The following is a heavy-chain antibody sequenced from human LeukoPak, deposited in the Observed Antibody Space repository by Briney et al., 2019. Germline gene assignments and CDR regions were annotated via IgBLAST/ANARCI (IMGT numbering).Heavy chain of an antibody. D-gene: IGHD3-22*01. CDR3: ASHDYYDSIRAFDY. J-gene: IGHJ4*02. CDR2: INPNSGGT. Sequence: EASVKVSCKASGYTFTGYYMHWVRQAPGQGLEWMGWINPNSGGTNYAQKFQGRVTMTRDTSISTAYMELSRLRSDDTAVYYCASHDYYDSIRAFDYWGQGTLVTVSS. V-gene: IGHV1-2*02. CDR1: GYTFTGYY.